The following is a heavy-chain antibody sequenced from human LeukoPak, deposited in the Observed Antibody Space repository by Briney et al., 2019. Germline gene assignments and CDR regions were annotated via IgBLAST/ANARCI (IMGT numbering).Heavy chain of an antibody. D-gene: IGHD6-13*01. Sequence: PGESLKISCEGSGYSFTTSWIGWGRQMPEKGLEWMGIIYPSDSDTRYSPSFQGQVTISVDKSISTAYLQWSSLTASDTAMYYRERPGTGYWGQGTLVTVSS. V-gene: IGHV5-51*01. CDR3: ERPGTGY. CDR2: IYPSDSDT. J-gene: IGHJ4*02. CDR1: GYSFTTSW.